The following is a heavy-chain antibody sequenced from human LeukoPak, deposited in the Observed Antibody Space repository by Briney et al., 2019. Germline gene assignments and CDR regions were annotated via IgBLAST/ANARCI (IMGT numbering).Heavy chain of an antibody. J-gene: IGHJ4*02. CDR3: ARDWGLYDGYDYEGYNY. D-gene: IGHD5-12*01. CDR1: GFTFSNYA. V-gene: IGHV3-23*01. CDR2: ISGSGGST. Sequence: GGSLRLSCAASGFTFSNYAMSWVRQAPGKGLEWVSAISGSGGSTYYADSVKGRFTISRDNSKNTLYLQMNSLRAEDTAVYYCARDWGLYDGYDYEGYNYWGQGTLVTVSS.